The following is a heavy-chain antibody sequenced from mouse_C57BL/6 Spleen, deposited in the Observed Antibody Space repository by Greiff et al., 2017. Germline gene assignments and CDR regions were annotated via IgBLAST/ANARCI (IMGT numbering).Heavy chain of an antibody. J-gene: IGHJ2*01. D-gene: IGHD2-2*01. CDR1: GYTFTDYY. CDR2: INPYNGGT. Sequence: EVQLQESGPVLVKPGASVKMSCKASGYTFTDYYMNWVKQSHGKSLEWIGVINPYNGGTSYNQKFKGKATLTVDKSSSTAYMELNSLTSEDSAVYYCARSYGYYVDYWGQGTTLTVSS. V-gene: IGHV1-19*01. CDR3: ARSYGYYVDY.